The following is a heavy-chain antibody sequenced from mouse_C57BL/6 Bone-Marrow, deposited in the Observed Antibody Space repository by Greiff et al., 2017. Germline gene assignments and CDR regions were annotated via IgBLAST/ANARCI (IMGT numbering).Heavy chain of an antibody. Sequence: QVQLQQPGAELVKPGASVQMSCKASGYTFTSYWITWVKQRPGQGLEWIGDIYPGSGSTNSNEKFKSKATLTVDTSSSTAYMQLSSLTSEDSAVYYCARKGNDGYYGGFAYWGQGTLVTVSA. CDR3: ARKGNDGYYGGFAY. CDR2: IYPGSGST. J-gene: IGHJ3*01. CDR1: GYTFTSYW. D-gene: IGHD2-3*01. V-gene: IGHV1-55*01.